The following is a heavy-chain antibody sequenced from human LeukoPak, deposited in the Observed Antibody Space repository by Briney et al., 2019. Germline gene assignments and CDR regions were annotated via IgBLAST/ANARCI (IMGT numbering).Heavy chain of an antibody. D-gene: IGHD1-14*01. CDR3: ANTLSPDGPVASSAYYYYGMDV. CDR2: ISYDGSNI. Sequence: GGSLRLSCAASGFTFNNYDMHWVRQAPGKGLEWVAVISYDGSNIYYADSVKGRFTISGGNSKNTLYLQMNSLRTEDTAVYYCANTLSPDGPVASSAYYYYGMDVWGQGTTVTVSS. CDR1: GFTFNNYD. V-gene: IGHV3-30*18. J-gene: IGHJ6*02.